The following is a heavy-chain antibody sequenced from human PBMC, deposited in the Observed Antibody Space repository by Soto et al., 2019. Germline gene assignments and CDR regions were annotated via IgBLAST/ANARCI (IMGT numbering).Heavy chain of an antibody. CDR1: GGSVSSGYNY. CDR3: ATESGSTYGYFDY. Sequence: SETLSLTCAVSGGSVSSGYNYWSWIRQSPGKGLEWIGYISGSGSTGYNPSLKNRLTMSVDRSKNQFTLRLTSVTAADTAVYFCATESGSTYGYFDYWGQGTQVTSPQ. V-gene: IGHV4-30-4*01. D-gene: IGHD5-18*01. J-gene: IGHJ4*02. CDR2: ISGSGST.